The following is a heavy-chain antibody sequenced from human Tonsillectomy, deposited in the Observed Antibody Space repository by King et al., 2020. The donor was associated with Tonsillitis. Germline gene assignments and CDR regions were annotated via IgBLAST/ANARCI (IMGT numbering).Heavy chain of an antibody. J-gene: IGHJ4*02. CDR1: GFTFSSYG. D-gene: IGHD2-2*01. V-gene: IGHV3-33*08. CDR3: ARGFMGYQLLFY. Sequence: QLVQSGGGVVQPGRSLRLSCAASGFTFSSYGMHWVRQAPGKGLEWLAVIRYDGSNKYYADSVKGRFTLSRDNSKNTLYLQMNSLRAEDTAVYYCARGFMGYQLLFYWGQGTLVTVSS. CDR2: IRYDGSNK.